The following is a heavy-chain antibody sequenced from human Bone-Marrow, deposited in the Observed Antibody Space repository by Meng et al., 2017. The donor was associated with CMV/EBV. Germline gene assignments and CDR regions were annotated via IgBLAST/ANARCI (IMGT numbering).Heavy chain of an antibody. V-gene: IGHV4-59*01. CDR2: IYYSGST. J-gene: IGHJ6*02. CDR3: ARLWFGGTMDV. CDR1: GGSISSYY. Sequence: SETLSLTCTVSGGSISSYYWSWIRQPPGKGLEWIGYIYYSGSTNYNPSLKSRVTISVDTSKNQFSLKLSSVTAADTAVYYCARLWFGGTMDVWGQGHTVNVSS. D-gene: IGHD3-10*01.